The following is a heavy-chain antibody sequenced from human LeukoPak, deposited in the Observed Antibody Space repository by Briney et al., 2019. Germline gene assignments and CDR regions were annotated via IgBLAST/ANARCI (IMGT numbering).Heavy chain of an antibody. CDR1: GFTFDDYA. D-gene: IGHD2-8*01. Sequence: GRSLRLSCAASGFTFDDYAMHWVRQAPGKGLEWVSGISWNSNSIGYADSVKGRFTISRDNAKNSLYLQMNSLRPEDTALYYCAKDTGGVVAQYFQHWGQGTLVTVSS. CDR2: ISWNSNSI. J-gene: IGHJ1*01. V-gene: IGHV3-9*01. CDR3: AKDTGGVVAQYFQH.